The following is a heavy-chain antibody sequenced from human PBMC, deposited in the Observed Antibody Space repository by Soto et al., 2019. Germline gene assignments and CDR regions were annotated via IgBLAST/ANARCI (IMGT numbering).Heavy chain of an antibody. J-gene: IGHJ6*02. V-gene: IGHV4-34*01. Sequence: PSETLSLTCAVYGGSFSGYYWSWIRQPPGKGLEWIGEINHSGSTNYNPSIKSRITISVDTSKNQFSLKLSSVTAADTALYYCARGAYDILTGRYYYYYGMDVWGQGTTGT. CDR2: INHSGST. CDR1: GGSFSGYY. CDR3: ARGAYDILTGRYYYYYGMDV. D-gene: IGHD3-9*01.